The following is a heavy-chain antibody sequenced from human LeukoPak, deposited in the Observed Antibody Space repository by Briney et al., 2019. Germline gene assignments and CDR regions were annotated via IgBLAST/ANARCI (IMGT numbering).Heavy chain of an antibody. CDR2: ISGSGDNT. J-gene: IGHJ4*02. CDR3: AKDHGSSDWYYFDY. V-gene: IGHV3-23*01. Sequence: GGSLRLSCGGSGFTFSDYWMTWVRQAPGKGLEWVSAISGSGDNTYYADSVKGRFTISRDNSKNTLYLQMNTLRADDTAVYYCAKDHGSSDWYYFDYWGQGTLVTVSS. D-gene: IGHD6-13*01. CDR1: GFTFSDYW.